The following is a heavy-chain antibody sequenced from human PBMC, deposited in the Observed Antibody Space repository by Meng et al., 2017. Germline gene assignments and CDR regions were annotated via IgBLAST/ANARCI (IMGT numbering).Heavy chain of an antibody. CDR3: ARDPAELLWFGESKNAFDI. D-gene: IGHD3-10*01. V-gene: IGHV4-34*01. CDR2: INHSGST. Sequence: SETLSLTCAVYGGSFSGYYWSWIRQPPGKGLEWIGEINHSGSTNYNPSLKSRVTISVDTSKNQFSLKLSSVTAADTAVYYCARDPAELLWFGESKNAFDIWGQGKRV. J-gene: IGHJ3*02. CDR1: GGSFSGYY.